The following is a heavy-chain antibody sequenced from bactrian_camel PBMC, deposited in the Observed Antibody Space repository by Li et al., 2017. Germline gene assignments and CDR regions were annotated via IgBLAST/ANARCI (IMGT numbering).Heavy chain of an antibody. CDR2: SKSTNGFT. CDR3: AACGSEY. CDR1: GLTFSSAG. V-gene: IGHV3S40*01. Sequence: VQLVESGGGLVQPGGSLRLSCAASGLTFSSAGWHWVRQPPGKGLEWVSSKSTNGFTNYVNSAEGRFTISRDNAKNTLYLQMNSLQTEDTAMYYCAACGSEYWGQGTQVTVS. J-gene: IGHJ4*01. D-gene: IGHD1*01.